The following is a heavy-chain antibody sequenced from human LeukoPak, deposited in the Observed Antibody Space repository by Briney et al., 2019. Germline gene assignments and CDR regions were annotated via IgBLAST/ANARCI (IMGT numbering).Heavy chain of an antibody. CDR3: ASTYYDFCSGYRQGDFDY. CDR1: GGSISSYY. CDR2: IYTSGST. D-gene: IGHD3-3*01. V-gene: IGHV4-4*07. J-gene: IGHJ4*02. Sequence: KRSETLSLTCTVSGGSISSYYWSWSRPPAGKGLEWIGRIYTSGSTNYNPSLKSRVTMSVDTSKNQFYLKLSSVTAADTAVYYCASTYYDFCSGYRQGDFDYCGQGTLVTVSS.